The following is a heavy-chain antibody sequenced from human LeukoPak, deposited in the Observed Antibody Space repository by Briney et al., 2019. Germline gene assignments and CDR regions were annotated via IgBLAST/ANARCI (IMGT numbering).Heavy chain of an antibody. CDR3: ARDFSDFWSGYLTYNWFDP. V-gene: IGHV3-7*01. J-gene: IGHJ5*02. CDR1: GFTFSSYW. D-gene: IGHD3-3*01. Sequence: TGGSLRLSCAASGFTFSSYWMSWVRQAPGKGLEWVANIKQDGSEKYYVDSVKGRFTISRDNAKNSLYLQMNSLRAEDTAVYYCARDFSDFWSGYLTYNWFDPWGQGTLVTVSS. CDR2: IKQDGSEK.